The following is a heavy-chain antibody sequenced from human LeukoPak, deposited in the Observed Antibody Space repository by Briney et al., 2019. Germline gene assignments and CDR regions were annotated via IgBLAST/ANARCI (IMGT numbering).Heavy chain of an antibody. D-gene: IGHD2-2*01. CDR2: IYYSGST. CDR3: ARHPDCSSTSCLKGAFDI. J-gene: IGHJ3*02. V-gene: IGHV4-59*08. CDR1: GGSISSYY. Sequence: SESLSLTCTVAGGSISSYYWSWVRQPPGKGREWIGYIYYSGSTNYNHSLKSRVTRSVDASKNQFYLKLSSVTAADTAVYYCARHPDCSSTSCLKGAFDIWAQGTMVTVSS.